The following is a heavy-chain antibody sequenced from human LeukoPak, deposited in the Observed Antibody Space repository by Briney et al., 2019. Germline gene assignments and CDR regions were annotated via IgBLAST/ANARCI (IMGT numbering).Heavy chain of an antibody. D-gene: IGHD4-23*01. V-gene: IGHV3-7*01. CDR2: IKQDGSEK. J-gene: IGHJ4*02. Sequence: GGSLRLSCAASGFTFSSYWMSWVRQAPGKGLEWVANIKQDGSEKYYVDSVKGRFTISRDNAKNSLYLQMNSLRAEDTAVYYCARSPTVVTSYYFDSWGQGTLVTVSS. CDR1: GFTFSSYW. CDR3: ARSPTVVTSYYFDS.